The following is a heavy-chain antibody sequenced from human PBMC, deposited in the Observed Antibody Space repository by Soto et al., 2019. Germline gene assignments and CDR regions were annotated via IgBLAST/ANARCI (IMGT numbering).Heavy chain of an antibody. CDR2: IYYSGST. D-gene: IGHD3-10*01. V-gene: IGHV4-31*03. J-gene: IGHJ3*02. CDR3: ASNFFAASHGDDAFDI. Sequence: QVQLQESGPGLVKPSQTLSLTCTVSGGSISSGGYSWSWIRQHPGQGLEWIGYIYYSGSTYYNPYLKRRVTISVDTSKNQFSLKLSSVTAADTAVYYCASNFFAASHGDDAFDIWGPGTMVTVSS. CDR1: GGSISSGGYS.